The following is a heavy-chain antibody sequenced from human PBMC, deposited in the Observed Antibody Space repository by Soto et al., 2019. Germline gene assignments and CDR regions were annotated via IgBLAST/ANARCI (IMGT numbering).Heavy chain of an antibody. Sequence: TGGSLRLSCAASGFTVSSNYMSWVRQAPGKGLEWVSVVYSGGSTYYADSVKGRFTISRDNSKNTLYLQMNSLRAEDTAVYYCARRLLGYYYYGMDVWGQGTTVTVSS. CDR2: VYSGGST. CDR3: ARRLLGYYYYGMDV. CDR1: GFTVSSNY. D-gene: IGHD2-15*01. J-gene: IGHJ6*02. V-gene: IGHV3-53*01.